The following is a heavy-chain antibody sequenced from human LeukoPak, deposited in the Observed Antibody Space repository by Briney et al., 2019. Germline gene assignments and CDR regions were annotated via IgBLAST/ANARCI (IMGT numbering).Heavy chain of an antibody. Sequence: GRSLRLSCAASGFIFSGHAMFWVRQAPGKGLEWVAVILYDGRIKYYTDSVKGRFTISRDNSNNTLYLHMSSLRDEDTAMYYCARVRGVPAAWAIDYWGQGTLVTVSS. CDR1: GFIFSGHA. CDR3: ARVRGVPAAWAIDY. D-gene: IGHD2-2*01. V-gene: IGHV3-30*04. CDR2: ILYDGRIK. J-gene: IGHJ4*02.